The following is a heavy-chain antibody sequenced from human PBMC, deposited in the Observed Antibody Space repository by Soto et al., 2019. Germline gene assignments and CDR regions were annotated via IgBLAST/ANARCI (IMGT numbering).Heavy chain of an antibody. J-gene: IGHJ4*02. CDR3: AREGYGDGLDF. D-gene: IGHD5-18*01. CDR1: GLSVSDKY. CDR2: TYTGGNS. V-gene: IGHV3-53*02. Sequence: EVQLVQTGGGLIKPGGSLSLSCAASGLSVSDKYMSWVRQAPGKGLEWVSLTYTGGNSYFADFVEGRFIVSRDIAKNTLFLHMNSLAAEDTAVYYCAREGYGDGLDFWGQGSLVTASS.